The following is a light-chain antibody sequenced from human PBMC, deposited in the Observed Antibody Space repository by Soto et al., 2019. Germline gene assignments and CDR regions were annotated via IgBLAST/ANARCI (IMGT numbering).Light chain of an antibody. Sequence: IELTQPLTNISLSPGERATLSCRAIQSVSSYLAWYQQKPGQAPRLLIYDASNRATGIPARFSGSGSGTDFTLTISSLDPEDFAVYCWQNRINGPAPLPLGHGARLEIK. CDR1: QSVSSY. CDR3: QNRINGPAPLP. CDR2: DAS. J-gene: IGKJ5*01. V-gene: IGKV3-11*01.